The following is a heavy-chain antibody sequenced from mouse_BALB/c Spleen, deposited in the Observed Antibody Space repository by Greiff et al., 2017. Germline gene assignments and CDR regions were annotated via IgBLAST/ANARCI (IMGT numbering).Heavy chain of an antibody. CDR3: ARGEVRRSAWFAY. CDR2: ISSGSSTI. CDR1: GFTFSSFG. Sequence: EVQVVESGGGLVQPGGSRKLSCAASGFTFSSFGMHWVRQAPEKGLEWVAYISSGSSTIYYADTVKGRFTISRDNPKNTLFLQMTSLRSEDTAMYYCARGEVRRSAWFAYWGQGTLVTVSA. J-gene: IGHJ3*01. V-gene: IGHV5-17*02. D-gene: IGHD2-14*01.